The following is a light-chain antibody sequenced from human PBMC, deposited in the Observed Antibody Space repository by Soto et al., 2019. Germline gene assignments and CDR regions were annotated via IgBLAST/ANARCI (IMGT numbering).Light chain of an antibody. V-gene: IGKV3-11*01. J-gene: IGKJ5*01. CDR2: DTS. CDR3: QQRYRWPPIT. CDR1: QTVIEY. Sequence: EVVLTQSPATLSLSPGETATLSCRASQTVIEYLAWFQQKPGQAPRLLIYDTSNRATGVPPRFSGSGSGTDFTLTISSLEAEDFAVYYCQQRYRWPPITFGQGTRLEIK.